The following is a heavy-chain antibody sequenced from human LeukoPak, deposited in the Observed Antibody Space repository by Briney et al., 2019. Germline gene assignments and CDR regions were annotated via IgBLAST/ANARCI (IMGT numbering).Heavy chain of an antibody. Sequence: PGGSLRLSCAASGFPFGSHAMKWVRQAPGKGLEWVSVISSSGTSKYYIDSVADRFTISRDNSNNTLYLQMYSLRAEDTAVYYCARGFGGSCIDYWGQGTLVTVSS. CDR2: ISSSGTSK. J-gene: IGHJ4*02. V-gene: IGHV3-23*01. CDR3: ARGFGGSCIDY. CDR1: GFPFGSHA. D-gene: IGHD2-15*01.